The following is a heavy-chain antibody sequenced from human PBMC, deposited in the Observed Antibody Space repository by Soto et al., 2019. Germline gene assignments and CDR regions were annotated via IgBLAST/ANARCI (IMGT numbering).Heavy chain of an antibody. J-gene: IGHJ6*02. V-gene: IGHV3-30-3*01. CDR1: GFNFNAYA. CDR3: ANLWGDGYNLGQDYNGMDV. Sequence: QVQLVESGGGVVQPGGSLRLSCAASGFNFNAYALHWVRQAPGKGLEWVASASFDGTIKYYSDSVKGRFTISRDNSKNTLYLEMNSLRAEDTAVYYCANLWGDGYNLGQDYNGMDVWGQGTTVIVSS. CDR2: ASFDGTIK. D-gene: IGHD5-12*01.